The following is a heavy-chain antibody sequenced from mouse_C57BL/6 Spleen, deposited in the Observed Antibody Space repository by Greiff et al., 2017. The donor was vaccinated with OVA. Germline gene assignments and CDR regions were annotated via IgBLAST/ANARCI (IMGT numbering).Heavy chain of an antibody. V-gene: IGHV1-54*01. J-gene: IGHJ2*01. Sequence: QVQLQQSGAELVRPGTSVKVSCKASGYAFTNYLIEWVKQRPGQGLEWIGVINPGSGGTNYNEKFKGKATLTADKSSSTAYMQLSSLTSEDSAVYFCAREGSTTVVDYWGQGTTLTVSS. CDR1: GYAFTNYL. CDR2: INPGSGGT. CDR3: AREGSTTVVDY. D-gene: IGHD1-1*01.